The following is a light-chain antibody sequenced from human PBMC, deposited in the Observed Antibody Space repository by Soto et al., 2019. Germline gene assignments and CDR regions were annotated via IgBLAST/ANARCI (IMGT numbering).Light chain of an antibody. Sequence: QSVLTQPPSASGTPGQSVTISCSGSSSNIGDNTVNWYQQLPGTAPKLLIYSNDQRSSGVPDRFSGSKSGTSASLAISGLQSEDAADYYCAVWDDILDGVVFGGGTKVTVL. V-gene: IGLV1-44*01. J-gene: IGLJ2*01. CDR2: SND. CDR3: AVWDDILDGVV. CDR1: SSNIGDNT.